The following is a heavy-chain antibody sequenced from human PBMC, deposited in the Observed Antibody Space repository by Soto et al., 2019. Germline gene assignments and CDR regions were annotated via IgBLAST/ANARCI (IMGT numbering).Heavy chain of an antibody. Sequence: QVQLVQSGAEMKKPGASVRVSCKASGYIFSNYPMQWVRQAPGPGLEWMGGINPGNGNTKYSQRLQGRSTLSRETSACTGYVELIRLPPSVTARYNSARVVKHFPGSRDHLFAPWGKGPLVTVSS. V-gene: IGHV1-3*01. CDR2: INPGNGNT. CDR3: ARVVKHFPGSRDHLFAP. J-gene: IGHJ5*02. CDR1: GYIFSNYP. D-gene: IGHD3-3*02.